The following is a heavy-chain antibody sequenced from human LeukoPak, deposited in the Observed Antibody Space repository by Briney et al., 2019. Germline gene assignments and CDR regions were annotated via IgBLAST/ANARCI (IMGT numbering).Heavy chain of an antibody. CDR2: IHSSGIT. J-gene: IGHJ4*02. D-gene: IGHD3-22*01. CDR3: ARHAQRYDSSFDS. V-gene: IGHV4-4*09. CDR1: GGSISSYY. Sequence: TSETLSLTCTVSGGSISSYYWSWIRQPPGRGLEWIAYIHSSGITKYSPSLKSRVTISVDTSKNQFSLKLTSVTAADTALYFCARHAQRYDSSFDSWGQGTLVTVSS.